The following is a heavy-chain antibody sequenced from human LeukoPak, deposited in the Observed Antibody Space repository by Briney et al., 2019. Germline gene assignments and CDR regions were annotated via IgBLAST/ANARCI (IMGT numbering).Heavy chain of an antibody. CDR1: GGSISSYY. Sequence: PETLSLTCTVSGGSISSYYWSLIRQPPGKGLEWIGYIYYGGSTNYNPSLKSRVTISVDTSKNQFSLKLSSVTAADTAVYYCARESQDYGDYALFDYWGQGTLVTVSS. D-gene: IGHD4-17*01. CDR3: ARESQDYGDYALFDY. J-gene: IGHJ4*02. CDR2: IYYGGST. V-gene: IGHV4-59*01.